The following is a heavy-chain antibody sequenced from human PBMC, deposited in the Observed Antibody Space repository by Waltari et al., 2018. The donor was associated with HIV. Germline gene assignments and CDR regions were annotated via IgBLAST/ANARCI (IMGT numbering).Heavy chain of an antibody. Sequence: VQLLESGGGLVQSGGSLTLSCAASGFGFSSYAMIWVRQGPGKGLEWVSAIGGGGDRSYYLDSVKGRFTISRDNSKNTLSLQMNGLRAEDTAVYYCVKGGGYYDSTGNVPFDYWGQGSLVTVSS. CDR3: VKGGGYYDSTGNVPFDY. CDR1: GFGFSSYA. V-gene: IGHV3-23*01. D-gene: IGHD3-3*01. CDR2: IGGGGDRS. J-gene: IGHJ4*02.